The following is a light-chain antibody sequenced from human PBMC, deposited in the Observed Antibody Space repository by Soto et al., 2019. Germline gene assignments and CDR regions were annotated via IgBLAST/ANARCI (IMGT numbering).Light chain of an antibody. CDR2: EVS. Sequence: QSALTQPASVSGSPGQSITISCTGTSSDVGGYNYVSWYQQHPGKAPKLMIYEVSNRPSGVSNRFSGSKSGSTASLTISGLQAEDEAGYYCSSYISRSLYVFGTGTKV. CDR3: SSYISRSLYV. CDR1: SSDVGGYNY. V-gene: IGLV2-14*01. J-gene: IGLJ1*01.